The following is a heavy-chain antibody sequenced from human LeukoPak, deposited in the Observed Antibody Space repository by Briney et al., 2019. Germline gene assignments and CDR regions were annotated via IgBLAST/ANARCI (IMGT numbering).Heavy chain of an antibody. CDR1: GYSFSNYW. J-gene: IGHJ4*02. Sequence: GESLKISCQGSGYSFSNYWIAWVRQMPGKGPEWMAIIYPGDSDSRYSPSFQGHVTISADKSINTAYPHWNSLEASDSAIYYCARRDGNEFAYWGQGTLVTVSS. CDR3: ARRDGNEFAY. CDR2: IYPGDSDS. V-gene: IGHV5-51*01.